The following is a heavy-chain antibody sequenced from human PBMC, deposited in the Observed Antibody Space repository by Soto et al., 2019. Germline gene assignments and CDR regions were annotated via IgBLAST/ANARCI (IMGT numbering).Heavy chain of an antibody. V-gene: IGHV4-31*03. CDR1: GGSISSGGYY. CDR3: ARARTYHAGFDP. Sequence: QVQLQESGPGLVKPSQTLSLTCTVSGGSISSGGYYWSWIRQHPGKGLEWIGYIYYSGSTYYNPSLTGGVTIAVDTSKNQFALKLTSVTAADTAVYYCARARTYHAGFDPWGQGTLVTVSS. J-gene: IGHJ5*02. CDR2: IYYSGST. D-gene: IGHD2-2*01.